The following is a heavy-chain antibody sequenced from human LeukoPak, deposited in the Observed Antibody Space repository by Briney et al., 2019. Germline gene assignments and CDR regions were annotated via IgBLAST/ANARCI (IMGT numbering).Heavy chain of an antibody. CDR3: ARVLSWEIGAEVLVPPSDY. Sequence: GGSLRLSCAASGFSVSHSYMSWVRQAPGKGLEWVSYISSSSSTIYYADSVKGRFTISRDNAKNSPYLQMNSLRAEDTAVYYCARVLSWEIGAEVLVPPSDYWGQGTLVTVSS. J-gene: IGHJ4*02. D-gene: IGHD1-26*01. CDR1: GFSVSHSY. V-gene: IGHV3-48*04. CDR2: ISSSSSTI.